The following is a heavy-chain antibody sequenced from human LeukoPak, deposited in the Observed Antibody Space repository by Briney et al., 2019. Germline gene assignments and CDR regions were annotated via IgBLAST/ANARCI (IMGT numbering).Heavy chain of an antibody. CDR2: IYYSGST. CDR1: GYSMSFGVYY. CDR3: ARVYDSRSGWYFLDH. V-gene: IGHV4-31*03. Sequence: SQTLSLTCTVSGYSMSFGVYYCGWIRQHPGKGLEWIGNIYYSGSTYYSPSLGSRVTISVDTSKNQFHLKLNSVTAADTAVYYCARVYDSRSGWYFLDHWGQGIQVTVSS. J-gene: IGHJ4*02. D-gene: IGHD6-19*01.